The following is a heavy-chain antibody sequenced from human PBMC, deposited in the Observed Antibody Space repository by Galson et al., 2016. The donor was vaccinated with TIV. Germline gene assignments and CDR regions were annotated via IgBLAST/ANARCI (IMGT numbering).Heavy chain of an antibody. CDR3: ARDMYYYDSTAYYAFDI. CDR1: GDTFSNYA. V-gene: IGHV1-69*06. D-gene: IGHD3-22*01. J-gene: IGHJ3*02. CDR2: INPIFHTA. Sequence: SVKVSCKASGDTFSNYAISWVRQAPGQGPEWMGRINPIFHTATYAQRLQGRVTIMADKSTTTIYMELNSLRPEDTAVYYCARDMYYYDSTAYYAFDIWGQGTMVTVSS.